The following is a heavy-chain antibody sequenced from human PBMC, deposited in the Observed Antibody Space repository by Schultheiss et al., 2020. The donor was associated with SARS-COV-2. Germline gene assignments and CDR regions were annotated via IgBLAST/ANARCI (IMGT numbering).Heavy chain of an antibody. Sequence: GESLKISCAASGFTFSSYGMHWVRQAPGKGLEWVAVIWYDGSNKYYADSVKGRFTISRDNSKNTLYLQMNSLRAEDTAVYYCARVSGTIYYYYYYGMDVWGQGTTVTVSS. V-gene: IGHV3-33*01. J-gene: IGHJ6*02. D-gene: IGHD1-1*01. CDR1: GFTFSSYG. CDR3: ARVSGTIYYYYYYGMDV. CDR2: IWYDGSNK.